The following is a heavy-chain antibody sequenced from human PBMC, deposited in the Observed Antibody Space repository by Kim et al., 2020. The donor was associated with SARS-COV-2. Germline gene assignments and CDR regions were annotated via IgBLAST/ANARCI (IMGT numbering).Heavy chain of an antibody. CDR1: GFTFGDYA. CDR3: AKDHKLRFLEWLSFGGYFDD. J-gene: IGHJ4*02. Sequence: GGSLRLSCAASGFTFGDYAMHWVRQAPGKGLEWVSGISWNSGSICYADSVKGRFTISRDNAKNSLYLQMNSLRAEDTALYYCAKDHKLRFLEWLSFGGYFDDWGQGTLVTVSS. CDR2: ISWNSGSI. D-gene: IGHD3-3*01. V-gene: IGHV3-9*01.